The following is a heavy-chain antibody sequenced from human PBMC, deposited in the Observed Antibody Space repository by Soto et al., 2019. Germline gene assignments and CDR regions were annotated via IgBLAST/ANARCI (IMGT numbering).Heavy chain of an antibody. Sequence: SVKVSCKASGGTFSSYAISWVRQAPGQGLEWMGGIIPIFGTANYAQKFQGRVTITADESTSTAYMELSSLRSEDTAVYYCARLDYGDSNWFDPWGQGTLVTVSS. J-gene: IGHJ5*02. CDR1: GGTFSSYA. CDR3: ARLDYGDSNWFDP. D-gene: IGHD4-17*01. V-gene: IGHV1-69*13. CDR2: IIPIFGTA.